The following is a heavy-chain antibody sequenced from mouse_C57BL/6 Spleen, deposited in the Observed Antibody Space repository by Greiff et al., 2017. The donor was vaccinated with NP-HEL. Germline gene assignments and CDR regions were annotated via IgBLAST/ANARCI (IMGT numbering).Heavy chain of an antibody. J-gene: IGHJ1*03. CDR1: GYSITSGYY. CDR2: ISYDGSN. D-gene: IGHD4-1*01. Sequence: DVKLQESGPGLVKPSQSLSLTCSVTGYSITSGYYWNWIRQFPGNKLEWMGYISYDGSNNYNPSLKNRISITRDTSKNQFFLKLNSVTTEDTATYYCARGTGLYWYFDVWGTGTTVTVSS. CDR3: ARGTGLYWYFDV. V-gene: IGHV3-6*01.